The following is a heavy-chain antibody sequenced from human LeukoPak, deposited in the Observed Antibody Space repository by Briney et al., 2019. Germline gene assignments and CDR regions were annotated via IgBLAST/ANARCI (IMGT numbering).Heavy chain of an antibody. V-gene: IGHV4-39*01. D-gene: IGHD6-13*01. CDR3: ARSTYSSSWYN. CDR1: GGSISSSSYY. CDR2: IYYSGST. J-gene: IGHJ4*02. Sequence: SETLSLTCTVSGGSISSSSYYWGWIRQPPGKGLEWIGTIYYSGSTYYNPSLKSRVTISVDTSKNQFSLKLSSVTAADTAVYYCARSTYSSSWYNWGQGTLVTVSS.